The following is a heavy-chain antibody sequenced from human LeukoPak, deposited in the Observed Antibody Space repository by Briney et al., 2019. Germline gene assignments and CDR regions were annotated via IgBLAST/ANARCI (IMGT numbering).Heavy chain of an antibody. CDR1: GGSISSYY. D-gene: IGHD1-26*01. J-gene: IGHJ4*02. CDR3: ARCLVGATYHFDY. CDR2: IYYSGST. V-gene: IGHV4-59*01. Sequence: SETLSLTCTVSGGSISSYYGSWIRQPPGKGLEWIGYIYYSGSTNYNPSLKSRVTISVDTSKNQFSLKLSSVTAADTAVYYCARCLVGATYHFDYWGQGTLVTVSS.